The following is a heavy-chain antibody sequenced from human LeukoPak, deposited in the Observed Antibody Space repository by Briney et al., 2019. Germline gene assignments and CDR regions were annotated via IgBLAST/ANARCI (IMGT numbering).Heavy chain of an antibody. D-gene: IGHD3-10*01. Sequence: PSETLSLTCAVSGGSISSGSHYWSWIRQPAGKGLEWIGSIYYSGSTYYNPSLKSRVTISVNTSKNQFSLKLSSVTAADTAVYYCASRPFFRGLYHVLNWGQGTLVTVSS. J-gene: IGHJ4*02. CDR2: IYYSGST. CDR1: GGSISSGSHY. CDR3: ASRPFFRGLYHVLN. V-gene: IGHV4-39*07.